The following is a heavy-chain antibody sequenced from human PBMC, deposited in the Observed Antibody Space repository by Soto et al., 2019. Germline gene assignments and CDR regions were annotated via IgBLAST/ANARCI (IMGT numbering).Heavy chain of an antibody. CDR1: GGSISSGGYY. Sequence: SETLSLTCTVSGGSISSGGYYWSWIRQHPGKGLEWIGYIYYSGSTYYNPSLKSRVTISVDTSKNQFSLKLSSVTAADTAVYYCARAHPQEYYFDYWGQGTLVTVSS. V-gene: IGHV4-31*03. CDR2: IYYSGST. J-gene: IGHJ4*02. CDR3: ARAHPQEYYFDY.